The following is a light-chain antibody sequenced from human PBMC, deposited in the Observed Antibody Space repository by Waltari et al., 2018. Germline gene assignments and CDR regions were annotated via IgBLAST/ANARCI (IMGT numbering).Light chain of an antibody. CDR2: ANT. Sequence: QSGLTQPPSVSGAPGQRVTISCTGSSSNIGAGYDAHRYRLLPGTAPKLLIYANTNRPSGVPDRFSGSKSGTSASLAITGLQAEDEADYYCQSYDSSLSRSVFGGGTKLTVL. J-gene: IGLJ2*01. CDR3: QSYDSSLSRSV. CDR1: SSNIGAGYD. V-gene: IGLV1-40*01.